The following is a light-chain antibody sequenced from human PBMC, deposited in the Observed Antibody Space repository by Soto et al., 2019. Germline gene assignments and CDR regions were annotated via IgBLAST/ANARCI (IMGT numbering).Light chain of an antibody. V-gene: IGLV2-8*01. CDR2: DVN. Sequence: QSALTQPPSASGSPGQSVTISCTGTSSDVGRYNHVSWYQQYPGKAPTLMIFDVNKRPSGVPDRISGSKSGNTASLTVSGLQAEDEADYYCSAYAGSIYVFGSGTKVTVL. CDR1: SSDVGRYNH. CDR3: SAYAGSIYV. J-gene: IGLJ1*01.